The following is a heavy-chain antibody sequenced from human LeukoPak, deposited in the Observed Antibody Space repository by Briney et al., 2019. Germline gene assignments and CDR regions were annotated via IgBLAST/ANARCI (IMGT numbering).Heavy chain of an antibody. CDR2: ITWNSGSI. CDR3: AKEDHFAS. J-gene: IGHJ4*02. Sequence: GGSLRLSCAASGFTFDDYTMHWVRQAPGKGLEWVSGITWNSGSIGYADSVRGRFTISRDNTKNSLYLEMNSLRAEDTALYYCAKEDHFASWGQGTLVTVSS. V-gene: IGHV3-9*01. CDR1: GFTFDDYT.